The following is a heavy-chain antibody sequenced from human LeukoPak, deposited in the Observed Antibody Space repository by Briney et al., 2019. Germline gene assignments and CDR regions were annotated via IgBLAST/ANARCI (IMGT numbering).Heavy chain of an antibody. CDR1: GFTFSSYG. Sequence: GRSLRLSCAASGFTFSSYGMHWVRQAPGKGLEWVAVISYDGSNKYYADSVKGRFTISRDNSKNTLYLQMNSLRAEDTAVYYCAKNLLPGTYYGMDVWGQGTTVTVS. CDR2: ISYDGSNK. V-gene: IGHV3-30*18. J-gene: IGHJ6*02. CDR3: AKNLLPGTYYGMDV. D-gene: IGHD1-14*01.